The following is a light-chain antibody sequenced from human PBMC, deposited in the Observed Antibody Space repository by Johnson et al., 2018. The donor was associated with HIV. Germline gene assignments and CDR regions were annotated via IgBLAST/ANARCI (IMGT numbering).Light chain of an antibody. Sequence: QSVLKQPPSVSAAPGQKVTISCSGSSSNIGNNYVSWYQQLPGTAPKLLIYDNNKRPSGIPDRFSGSKSGTSATLGITGLQTGDEADYYCETWDSSLSAGVVFGTGTKVTVL. V-gene: IGLV1-51*01. CDR3: ETWDSSLSAGVV. CDR2: DNN. CDR1: SSNIGNNY. J-gene: IGLJ1*01.